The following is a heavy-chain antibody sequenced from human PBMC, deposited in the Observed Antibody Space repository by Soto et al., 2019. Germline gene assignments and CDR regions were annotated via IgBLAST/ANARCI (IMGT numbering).Heavy chain of an antibody. CDR3: NTYGVGATNSWFEP. J-gene: IGHJ5*01. Sequence: KPGGSLRLSCAGSGFIFSNVWMNWVRQAPGKGLEWVGHIKSKSDDGTTDYAAPVKGRFTISRDDSKNTLYLEMNSLQSEDTALYYCNTYGVGATNSWFEPWGQGTLVTVSS. CDR1: GFIFSNVW. D-gene: IGHD1-26*01. V-gene: IGHV3-15*01. CDR2: IKSKSDDGTT.